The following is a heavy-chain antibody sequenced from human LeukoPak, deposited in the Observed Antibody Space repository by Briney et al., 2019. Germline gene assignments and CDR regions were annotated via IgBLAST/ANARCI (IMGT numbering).Heavy chain of an antibody. D-gene: IGHD3-16*02. CDR3: ARTYYDYIWGSYRYGYFDS. J-gene: IGHJ4*02. V-gene: IGHV3-53*01. CDR1: GFTFSSYW. CDR2: IYGGGGT. Sequence: GGSLRLSCTASGFTFSSYWMTWARQAPGKGLEWVSVIYGGGGTYYSDSVKGRFTISRDNSKNTLYLQMNSLRAEDTAVYYCARTYYDYIWGSYRYGYFDSWGQGTLVTVSS.